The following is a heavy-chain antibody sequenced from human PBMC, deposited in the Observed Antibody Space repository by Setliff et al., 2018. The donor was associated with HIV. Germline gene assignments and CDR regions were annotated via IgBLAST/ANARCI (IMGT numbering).Heavy chain of an antibody. CDR3: ARDPGSSAFDM. Sequence: KAGGSLRLSCAASGFTFSSHNMNWVRQAPGKGLEWVSSISPSGSYIYYADSMKGRFTISRDNARNSLYLQMNSLRVEDTAVYYCARDPGSSAFDMWGQGTMVTVSS. CDR2: ISPSGSYI. J-gene: IGHJ3*02. CDR1: GFTFSSHN. V-gene: IGHV3-21*01.